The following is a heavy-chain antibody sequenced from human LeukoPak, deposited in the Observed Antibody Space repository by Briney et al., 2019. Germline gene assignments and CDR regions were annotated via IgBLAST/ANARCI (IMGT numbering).Heavy chain of an antibody. V-gene: IGHV3-66*01. CDR1: GFTVSSRY. Sequence: GGSLRLPCAASGFTVSSRYMTWLRQSPGKGLEWVSVISIDDTIFYADSVKGRFTISRDNAENALYLQMNSLRTDDTAVYFCAKADRYYYYMDVWGKGTTVTVSS. CDR2: ISIDDTI. CDR3: AKADRYYYYMDV. J-gene: IGHJ6*03.